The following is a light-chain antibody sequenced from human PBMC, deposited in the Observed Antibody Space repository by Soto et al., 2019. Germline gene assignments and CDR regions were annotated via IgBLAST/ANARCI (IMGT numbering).Light chain of an antibody. V-gene: IGLV3-1*01. J-gene: IGLJ2*01. CDR2: QDT. CDR3: QAWDSSTAV. CDR1: KLGDKY. Sequence: SYELTQSPSVSVSPGQTASITCSGDKLGDKYACWYQQKPGQSPVLVIYQDTKRPSGIPERFSGSNSGDTATLTLSGTQAMDEADYFSQAWDSSTAVFGGGTKLTVL.